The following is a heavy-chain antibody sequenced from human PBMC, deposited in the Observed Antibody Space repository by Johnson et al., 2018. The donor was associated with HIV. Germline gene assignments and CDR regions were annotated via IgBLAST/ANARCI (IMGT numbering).Heavy chain of an antibody. CDR1: GFTFHDSG. CDR3: ARSYYDSSGYSHDAFDI. CDR2: INWNGGGT. J-gene: IGHJ3*02. Sequence: VQLVESGGGVVRPGGSLRLSCAASGFTFHDSGMSWVRQVPGKGLEWVSGINWNGGGTGYADSVKGRFTISRDNAENSLYLQMNSLRAEDTALYYCARSYYDSSGYSHDAFDIWGQGTMVTVSS. V-gene: IGHV3-20*04. D-gene: IGHD3-22*01.